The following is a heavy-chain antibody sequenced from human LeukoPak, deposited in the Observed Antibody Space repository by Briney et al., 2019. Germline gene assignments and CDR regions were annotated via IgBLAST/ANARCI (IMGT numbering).Heavy chain of an antibody. V-gene: IGHV4-39*01. CDR3: ASVATYYDFWSGYYYIRYFDY. Sequence: SETLSLTCTVSGGSISSSSYYWGWIRQPPGKGLEWIGSIYYSGSTYYNPSLKSRVTISVDTSKNQFSLKLSSVTAADTAVYYCASVATYYDFWSGYYYIRYFDYWGQGTLVTVSS. D-gene: IGHD3-3*01. CDR1: GGSISSSSYY. J-gene: IGHJ4*02. CDR2: IYYSGST.